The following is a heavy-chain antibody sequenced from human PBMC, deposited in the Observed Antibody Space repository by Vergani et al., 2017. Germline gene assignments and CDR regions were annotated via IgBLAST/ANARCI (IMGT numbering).Heavy chain of an antibody. CDR1: GGSISSYY. CDR3: ARGGMRYCSSTSCPSFDY. D-gene: IGHD2-2*01. Sequence: QVQLQESGPGLVKPSETLSLTCTVSGGSISSYYWRWIRQPPGKGLEWIGYIYSSGSTNYNPSLKSRVPISVDTSKNQFSLKLSSVPAADTAVYYCARGGMRYCSSTSCPSFDYWGQGTLVTVSS. V-gene: IGHV4-59*01. CDR2: IYSSGST. J-gene: IGHJ4*02.